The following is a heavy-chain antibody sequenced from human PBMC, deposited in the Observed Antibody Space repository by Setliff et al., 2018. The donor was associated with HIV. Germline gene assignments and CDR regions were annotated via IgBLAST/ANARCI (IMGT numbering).Heavy chain of an antibody. CDR2: FDPEDGET. CDR3: ATDPGYSSTWYSESFQH. V-gene: IGHV1-24*01. D-gene: IGHD6-13*01. J-gene: IGHJ1*01. CDR1: GYTLTELS. Sequence: GASVKVSCKISGYTLTELSIHWVRQAPGKGLEWMANFDPEDGETFYAQEFQGRLTMTEDTSTDTAYMELSSLRSDDTAMYYCATDPGYSSTWYSESFQHWGQGTVGTVSS.